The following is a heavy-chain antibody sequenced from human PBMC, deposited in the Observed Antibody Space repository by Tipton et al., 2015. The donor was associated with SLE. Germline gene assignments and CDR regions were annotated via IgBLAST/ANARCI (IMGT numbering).Heavy chain of an antibody. CDR1: GFTFSTYG. D-gene: IGHD6-19*01. CDR3: AKEQGYSSANDAFDI. Sequence: SLRLSCAASGFTFSTYGMHWVRQAPGKGLEWVAFIRYDGNTQYSADSVRGRFTISRDNSKNTLYLQMNSLRAEDTAVYYCAKEQGYSSANDAFDIWGQGTMVTVSS. J-gene: IGHJ3*02. CDR2: IRYDGNTQ. V-gene: IGHV3-30*02.